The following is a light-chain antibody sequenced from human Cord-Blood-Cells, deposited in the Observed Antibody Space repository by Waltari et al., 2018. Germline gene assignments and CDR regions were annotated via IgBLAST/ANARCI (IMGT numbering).Light chain of an antibody. CDR2: DAS. V-gene: IGKV3-11*01. Sequence: EIVLTQSPAPLSLSPGERATLDCRASQRVSSYLAWYHQKPGQAPRLLNYDASTRATGIPAMFSGSRAGTDFTRTISSLEPEDFAVYYCQQRSNWPPVTFGGGTKGEIK. CDR1: QRVSSY. J-gene: IGKJ4*01. CDR3: QQRSNWPPVT.